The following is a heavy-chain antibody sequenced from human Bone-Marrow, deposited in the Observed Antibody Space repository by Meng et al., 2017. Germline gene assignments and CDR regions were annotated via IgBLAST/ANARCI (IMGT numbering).Heavy chain of an antibody. V-gene: IGHV3-21*01. CDR3: AREPTMLRGDWGYYFDY. D-gene: IGHD3-10*01. CDR2: ISSSSSYI. Sequence: GESLKISCAASGFTFSSYSMNWVRQAPGKGLEWVSSISSSSSYIYYADSVKGRFTISRDNSKNKLYLQLSSLRPDDTATYYCAREPTMLRGDWGYYFDYWGQGTLVTVSS. CDR1: GFTFSSYS. J-gene: IGHJ4*02.